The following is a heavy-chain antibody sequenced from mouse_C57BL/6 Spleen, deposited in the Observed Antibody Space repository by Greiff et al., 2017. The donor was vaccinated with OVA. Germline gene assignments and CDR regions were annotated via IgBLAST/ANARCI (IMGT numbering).Heavy chain of an antibody. J-gene: IGHJ2*01. CDR2: IWTGGGT. V-gene: IGHV2-9-1*01. Sequence: QVQLKESGPGLVAPSQSLSITCTVSGFSFTSYAISWVSQPPGQGLEWLGVIWTGGGTNYKSALTSRLSISKDNSQSQVFLQMNSLQADDTARYYCARNSNFDYWGQGTTLTVSS. CDR1: GFSFTSYA. D-gene: IGHD1-1*01. CDR3: ARNSNFDY.